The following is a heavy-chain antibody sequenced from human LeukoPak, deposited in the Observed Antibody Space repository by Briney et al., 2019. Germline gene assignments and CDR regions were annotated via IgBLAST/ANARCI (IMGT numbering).Heavy chain of an antibody. J-gene: IGHJ4*02. CDR2: INHSGST. D-gene: IGHD5-18*01. CDR1: GGSISSYY. Sequence: SETLSLTCTVSGGSISSYYWSWIRQPPGKGLEWIGEINHSGSTNYNPSLKSRVTISVDTSKNQFSLKLSSVTAADPAVYYCARTIGYSYGYSDYWGQGTLVTVSS. CDR3: ARTIGYSYGYSDY. V-gene: IGHV4-34*01.